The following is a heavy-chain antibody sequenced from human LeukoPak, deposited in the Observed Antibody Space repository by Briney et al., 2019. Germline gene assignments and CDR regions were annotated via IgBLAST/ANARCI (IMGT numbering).Heavy chain of an antibody. CDR2: ISYEGGNK. Sequence: GGSLRLSSVASGFIFSTYGMNWVRQAPGKGLEWVAVISYEGGNKDYSDSVKGRFTISRDNSKSTLYLQLNSLRADDTAVYYCAKDRHRGGYDPDGMDVWGQGTTVTVSS. D-gene: IGHD5-24*01. CDR1: GFIFSTYG. CDR3: AKDRHRGGYDPDGMDV. V-gene: IGHV3-30*18. J-gene: IGHJ6*02.